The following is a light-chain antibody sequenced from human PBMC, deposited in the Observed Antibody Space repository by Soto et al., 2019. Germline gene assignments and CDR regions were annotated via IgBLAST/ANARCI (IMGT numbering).Light chain of an antibody. Sequence: QSVLTQPASMSGSPGQSITISCTGTSSDIGRYNFVSWYQHHPGKAPKLIIYEATKRHSGVSYRFSGSKSGNTASLTISGRQAEDEADYYCTSYTITSPYVFGTGTKVTV. J-gene: IGLJ1*01. CDR1: SSDIGRYNF. V-gene: IGLV2-14*01. CDR3: TSYTITSPYV. CDR2: EAT.